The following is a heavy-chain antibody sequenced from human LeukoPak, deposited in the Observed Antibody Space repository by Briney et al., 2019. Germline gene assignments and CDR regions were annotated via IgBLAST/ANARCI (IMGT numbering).Heavy chain of an antibody. D-gene: IGHD3-9*01. CDR2: IYYSGST. V-gene: IGHV4-59*01. Sequence: PSETLSLTCIVSGGSISSFYWSWIRQPPGKGLEWIGFIYYSGSTNYNPSLKSRVTISVDTSKNKFSLKLSSVTAADTAVYYCASTQPRLYYDILTGYYPDAFDIWGQGTMVTVSS. CDR1: GGSISSFY. CDR3: ASTQPRLYYDILTGYYPDAFDI. J-gene: IGHJ3*02.